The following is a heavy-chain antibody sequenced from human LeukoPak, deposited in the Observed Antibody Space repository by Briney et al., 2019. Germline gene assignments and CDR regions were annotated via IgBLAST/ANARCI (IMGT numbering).Heavy chain of an antibody. J-gene: IGHJ4*02. D-gene: IGHD6-6*01. Sequence: GGSLRLSCAASGFTFSSYAMSWVRQAPGKGLEWVSAISGSGGSTYYADSVEGRFTISRDNSKNTLYLQMNSLRAEDTAVYYCARHRSSWLIDYWDQGTLVTVSS. CDR1: GFTFSSYA. CDR2: ISGSGGST. CDR3: ARHRSSWLIDY. V-gene: IGHV3-23*01.